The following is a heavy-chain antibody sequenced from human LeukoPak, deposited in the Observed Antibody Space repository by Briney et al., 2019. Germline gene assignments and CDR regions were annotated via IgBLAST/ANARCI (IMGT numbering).Heavy chain of an antibody. V-gene: IGHV1-2*02. CDR2: INPNSGGT. CDR3: ARDQGYCSRTSCTPDAEYFKH. Sequence: ASVKVSCKASGYTFTGYYMHWVRQAPGQGLEWMGWINPNSGGTNYAQKFQGRVTMTRDTSISTAYMELSRLRSDDTAVYYCARDQGYCSRTSCTPDAEYFKHGGKGTRVTVPS. J-gene: IGHJ1*01. D-gene: IGHD2-2*01. CDR1: GYTFTGYY.